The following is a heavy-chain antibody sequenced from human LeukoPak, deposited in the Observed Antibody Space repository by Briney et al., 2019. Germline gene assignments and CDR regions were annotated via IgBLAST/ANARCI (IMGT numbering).Heavy chain of an antibody. V-gene: IGHV3-23*01. Sequence: GGSLRFSCAASGSTFSSYAMSWVRQAPGKGLEWVSAISGSGGSTYYADSVKGRFTISRDNSKNTLYLQMNSLRAEDTAVYYCAKAGIAGYYYYGMDVWGQGTTVTVSS. CDR2: ISGSGGST. CDR3: AKAGIAGYYYYGMDV. CDR1: GSTFSSYA. J-gene: IGHJ6*02. D-gene: IGHD1-14*01.